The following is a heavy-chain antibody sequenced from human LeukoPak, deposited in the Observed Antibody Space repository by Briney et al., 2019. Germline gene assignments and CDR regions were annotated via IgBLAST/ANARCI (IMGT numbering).Heavy chain of an antibody. CDR1: GGSFSGYY. CDR3: ARGRRDYDFWSGYYTGYYFDY. V-gene: IGHV4-34*01. J-gene: IGHJ4*02. D-gene: IGHD3-3*01. CDR2: INHSGST. Sequence: SETLSLTCAVYGGSFSGYYWSWIRQLPGKGLEWIGEINHSGSTNYNPSLKSRVTISVDTSKNQFSLKLSSVTAADTAVYYCARGRRDYDFWSGYYTGYYFDYWGQGTLVTVSS.